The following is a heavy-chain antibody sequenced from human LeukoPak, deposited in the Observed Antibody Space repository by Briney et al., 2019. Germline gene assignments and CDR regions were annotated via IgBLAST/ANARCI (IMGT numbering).Heavy chain of an antibody. CDR2: INTNTGNP. Sequence: ASVKVSCKASGGSFSSYAISWVRQAPGQGLEWMGWINTNTGNPTYAQGFTGRFVFSLDTSVSTAYLQISSLKAEDTAVYYCARDDSYGPYPSLFDYWGQGTLVTVSS. D-gene: IGHD5-18*01. CDR3: ARDDSYGPYPSLFDY. CDR1: GGSFSSYA. J-gene: IGHJ4*02. V-gene: IGHV7-4-1*02.